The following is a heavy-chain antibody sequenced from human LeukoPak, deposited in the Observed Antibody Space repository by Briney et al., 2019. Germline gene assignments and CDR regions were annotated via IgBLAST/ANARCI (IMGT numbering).Heavy chain of an antibody. J-gene: IGHJ4*02. CDR1: GYTFTSYY. CDR3: ARDSRGSSSLYYFDY. CDR2: INPSGGST. V-gene: IGHV1-46*01. D-gene: IGHD6-6*01. Sequence: ASVKVSCKASGYTFTSYYMHWVRQAPGQGLEWMGIINPSGGSTSYAQRFQGRVTMTRDTSTSTVYMELSSLRSEDTAVYYCARDSRGSSSLYYFDYWGQGTLVTVSS.